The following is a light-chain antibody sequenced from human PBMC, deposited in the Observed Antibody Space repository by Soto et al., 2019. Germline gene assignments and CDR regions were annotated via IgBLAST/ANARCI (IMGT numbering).Light chain of an antibody. CDR1: QSVSSN. CDR2: GAS. V-gene: IGKV3-15*01. Sequence: EIVMTQSPATLSVSPGERVTLSCRASQSVSSNLAWYQQKPGQAPRLLIYGASTRATGIPARFSGSGSGTEFTLTISSLQSEDFAVYYCQQYHNWPPFTFGQETKLEIK. J-gene: IGKJ2*01. CDR3: QQYHNWPPFT.